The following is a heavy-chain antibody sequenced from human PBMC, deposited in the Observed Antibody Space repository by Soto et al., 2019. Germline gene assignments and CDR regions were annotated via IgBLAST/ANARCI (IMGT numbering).Heavy chain of an antibody. CDR3: AKVQSDYYDSSGYYYGMDV. CDR1: GFTFSSYA. J-gene: IGHJ6*02. D-gene: IGHD3-22*01. Sequence: GGSLRLSCAASGFTFSSYAMSWVRQAPGKGLEWVSAISGSGGSTYYADSVKGRFTISRDNSKNTLYLQMNSLRAEGTAVYYCAKVQSDYYDSSGYYYGMDVWGQGTTVTVSS. V-gene: IGHV3-23*01. CDR2: ISGSGGST.